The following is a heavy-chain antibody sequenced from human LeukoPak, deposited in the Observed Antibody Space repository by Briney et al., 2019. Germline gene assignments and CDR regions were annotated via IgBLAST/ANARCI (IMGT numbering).Heavy chain of an antibody. D-gene: IGHD2-8*02. CDR1: GFTVSNSY. Sequence: PGGSLRLSCAVSGFTVSNSYMGWVRQAPGKGLEWVSVTYSGGSTYYADSVKGRFIISSDNSKNTLSLQMNSLKAEDTAIYFCARAQAYCTGNTCYGYFHHWGQGTLVTVSA. CDR3: ARAQAYCTGNTCYGYFHH. CDR2: TYSGGST. J-gene: IGHJ1*01. V-gene: IGHV3-53*01.